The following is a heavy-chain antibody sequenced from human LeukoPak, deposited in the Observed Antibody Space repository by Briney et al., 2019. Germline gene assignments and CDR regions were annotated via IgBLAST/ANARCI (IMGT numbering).Heavy chain of an antibody. CDR2: FDPEEGEK. CDR1: GYTFTGYY. Sequence: ASVKVSCKASGYTFTGYYMHWVRQAPGKGLAWMGGFDPEEGEKVYAQKFQGRVTMTEDTSTDTAYMELTSLRYEDTAVYYCATDGSGAEWGGWFDPWGQGTLVTVSS. CDR3: ATDGSGAEWGGWFDP. J-gene: IGHJ5*02. D-gene: IGHD2-15*01. V-gene: IGHV1-24*01.